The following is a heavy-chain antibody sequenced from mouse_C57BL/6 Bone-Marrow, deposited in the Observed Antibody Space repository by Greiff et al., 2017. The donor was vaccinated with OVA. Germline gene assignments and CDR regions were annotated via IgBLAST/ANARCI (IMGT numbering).Heavy chain of an antibody. D-gene: IGHD3-2*02. CDR3: ARWELRLRD. CDR2: IYPRSGNT. J-gene: IGHJ2*01. Sequence: VKVVESGAELARPGASVKLSCKASGYTFTSYGISWVKQRTGQGLEWIGEIYPRSGNTYYNEKFKGKATLTADKSSSTAYMELRSLTSEDSAVYFCARWELRLRDWGQGTTLTVSS. V-gene: IGHV1-81*01. CDR1: GYTFTSYG.